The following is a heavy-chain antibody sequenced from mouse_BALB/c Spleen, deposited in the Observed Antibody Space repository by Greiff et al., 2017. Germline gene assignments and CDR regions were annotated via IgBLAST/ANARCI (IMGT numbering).Heavy chain of an antibody. D-gene: IGHD1-1*01. V-gene: IGHV5-9-4*01. Sequence: VQLQQSGGGLVKPGGSLKLSCAASGFTFSSYAMSWVRQSPEKRLEWVAEISSGGSYTYYPDTVTGRFTISRDNAKNTLYLEMSSLRSEDTAMYYCARPNYGAMDYWGQGTSVTVSS. CDR3: ARPNYGAMDY. J-gene: IGHJ4*01. CDR2: ISSGGSYT. CDR1: GFTFSSYA.